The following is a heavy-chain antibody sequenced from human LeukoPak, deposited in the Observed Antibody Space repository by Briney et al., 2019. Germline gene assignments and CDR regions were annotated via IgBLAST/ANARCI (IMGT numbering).Heavy chain of an antibody. D-gene: IGHD3-10*01. CDR3: ARAPMIRGVYDY. CDR2: VKQDGSGK. V-gene: IGHV3-7*01. Sequence: PGGSLRLSCAAPGFTFSSYWMSWVRQAPGKGLGWVANVKQDGSGKYYVDSVKGRFSISRDNAKNSLYLQMNSLRAEDTAVYFCARAPMIRGVYDYWGQGTLVTVSS. J-gene: IGHJ4*02. CDR1: GFTFSSYW.